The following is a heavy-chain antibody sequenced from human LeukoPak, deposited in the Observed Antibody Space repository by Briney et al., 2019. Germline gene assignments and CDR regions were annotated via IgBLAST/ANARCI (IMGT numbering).Heavy chain of an antibody. V-gene: IGHV4-34*01. D-gene: IGHD5-18*01. CDR3: ARHGEGYSYGYFDY. CDR2: INHSGST. Sequence: PSETLSLTCAVYGGSFSGYYWSWIRQPPGKGLEWIGEINHSGSTNYNPSLKSRVTISVDTSKNQFSLKLSSVTAADTAVYYCARHGEGYSYGYFDYWGQGTLVT. J-gene: IGHJ4*02. CDR1: GGSFSGYY.